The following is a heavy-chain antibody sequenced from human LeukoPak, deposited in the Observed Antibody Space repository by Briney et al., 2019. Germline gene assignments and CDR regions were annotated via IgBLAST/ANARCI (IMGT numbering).Heavy chain of an antibody. J-gene: IGHJ4*02. CDR3: ARNYDSSGFRFDY. D-gene: IGHD3-22*01. CDR2: ISSSSSYI. Sequence: GGSLRLSWAASGFPFRSYSMNLVRQAPRKGLGLVSSISSSSSYIYYADSVKGRFTISRDNAKNSLYLQMNSLRAEDTAVYYCARNYDSSGFRFDYWGQGTLVTVSS. V-gene: IGHV3-21*01. CDR1: GFPFRSYS.